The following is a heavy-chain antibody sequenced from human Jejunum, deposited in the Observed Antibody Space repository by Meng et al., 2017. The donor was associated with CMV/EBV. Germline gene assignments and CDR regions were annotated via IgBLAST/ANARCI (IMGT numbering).Heavy chain of an antibody. J-gene: IGHJ4*02. Sequence: GGSLTGSYWGWIRQSPEKGLEWIGEISHTGSTNYNPSLRSRVLLSVGTSTNQISLKLRSVTAADAAVYYCARGMADRETTTYSDYWGQGTLVTVSS. CDR1: GGSLTGSY. V-gene: IGHV4-34*01. CDR2: ISHTGST. D-gene: IGHD5-24*01. CDR3: ARGMADRETTTYSDY.